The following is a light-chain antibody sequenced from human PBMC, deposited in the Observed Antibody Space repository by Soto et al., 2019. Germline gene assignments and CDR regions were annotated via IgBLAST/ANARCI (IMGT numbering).Light chain of an antibody. J-gene: IGKJ1*01. CDR1: QSLLHSNGYNY. Sequence: DIVMTQSPLSLPVTPGEPASISCRYSQSLLHSNGYNYLDWYQQKPGQAPTLLIFGASSRATGIPDRFSGSGSGTDFTLTISSLQAEDVAVHYCQQYYSTPRTFSHGTKVDIK. CDR2: GAS. CDR3: QQYYSTPRT. V-gene: IGKV2-28*01.